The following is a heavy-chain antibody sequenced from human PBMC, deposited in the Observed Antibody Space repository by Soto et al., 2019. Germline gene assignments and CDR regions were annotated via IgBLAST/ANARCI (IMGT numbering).Heavy chain of an antibody. V-gene: IGHV3-30*04. CDR2: ISHDGRVT. CDR3: AREPYGDSQYFDY. D-gene: IGHD2-21*02. CDR1: GFTFNSLS. J-gene: IGHJ4*02. Sequence: QVQLVESGGGMVQPGTSLRLSCAASGFTFNSLSLHWVRQRPDKGLEWVAVISHDGRVTFYADFVKGRFTVSRDNSKNTIYLQVNSLRAEDTAVYYCAREPYGDSQYFDYWGREPWSPSPQ.